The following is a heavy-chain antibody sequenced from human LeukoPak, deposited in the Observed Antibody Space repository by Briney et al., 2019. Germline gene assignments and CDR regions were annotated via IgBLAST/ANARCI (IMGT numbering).Heavy chain of an antibody. J-gene: IGHJ1*01. CDR2: IYSSAYI. D-gene: IGHD1-26*01. V-gene: IGHV3-53*01. Sequence: GGSLRLSCAASGFIVSNNYMTWVRQAPGKGLEWVSIIYSSAYIYYSDSVKGRFTISGDNSKNTLYLQMNSLRAEDTAVYYCASQDVLHSGAHWVHLQHWGQGTLVTVSS. CDR3: ASQDVLHSGAHWVHLQH. CDR1: GFIVSNNY.